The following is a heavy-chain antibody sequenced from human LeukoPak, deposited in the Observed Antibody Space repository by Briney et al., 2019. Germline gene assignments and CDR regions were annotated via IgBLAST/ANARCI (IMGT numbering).Heavy chain of an antibody. J-gene: IGHJ3*02. Sequence: GGSLRLSCAASGFTFSSYSMNWVRQAPGKGLEWVSSISSSSSYIYYADSVKGRFTISRDNAKNSLYLQMNSLRAEDTVVYYCARAWYYDSSGDNAFDIWGQGTMVTVSS. D-gene: IGHD3-22*01. V-gene: IGHV3-21*01. CDR3: ARAWYYDSSGDNAFDI. CDR1: GFTFSSYS. CDR2: ISSSSSYI.